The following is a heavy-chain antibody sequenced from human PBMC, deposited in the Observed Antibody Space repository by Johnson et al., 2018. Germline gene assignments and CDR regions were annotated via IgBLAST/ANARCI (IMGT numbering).Heavy chain of an antibody. D-gene: IGHD6-13*01. CDR1: GFTFNTYW. CDR3: EIRPSVPSCSSWPNLCGSDI. V-gene: IGHV3-7*01. J-gene: IGHJ3*02. CDR2: IKEDGSEK. Sequence: VQLVQSGGGLVQPGGSLRLSCEASGFTFNTYWMNWVRQAPGEGLQWVATIKEDGSEKYYMDSVKGRFTISRDNSKKSVNLQLTSGRAEETAMSYCEIRPSVPSCSSWPNLCGSDIWGLGAMVIVSP.